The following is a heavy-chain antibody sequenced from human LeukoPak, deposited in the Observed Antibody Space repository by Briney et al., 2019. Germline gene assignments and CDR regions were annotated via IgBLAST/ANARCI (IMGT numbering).Heavy chain of an antibody. V-gene: IGHV3-7*03. CDR3: ARGVTSAWYLRYYFEY. CDR1: GFIFGSYC. D-gene: IGHD6-13*01. J-gene: IGHJ4*02. Sequence: GESLRLSCAASGFIFGSYCMSWVRQAPGKGLEWVSDINQDGSETYYVDSVEGRFTISRDNARNSLFLQMNSLRADDTALYYCARGVTSAWYLRYYFEYWGQGILVTVSS. CDR2: INQDGSET.